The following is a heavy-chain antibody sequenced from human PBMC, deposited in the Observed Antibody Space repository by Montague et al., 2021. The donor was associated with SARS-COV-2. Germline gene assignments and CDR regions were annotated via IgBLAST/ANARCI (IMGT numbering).Heavy chain of an antibody. Sequence: SETLSLTCSVSGGSMSSYHWFWIRQPPGKGLEWIGYVSYRGSTNYNLSLKSRVTISLDTSKNRFSLRVTSVTAADTAVYYCARDVRYYYDKWGQGILVTVSS. CDR3: ARDVRYYYDK. V-gene: IGHV4-59*01. CDR1: GGSMSSYH. D-gene: IGHD3-10*01. J-gene: IGHJ4*02. CDR2: VSYRGST.